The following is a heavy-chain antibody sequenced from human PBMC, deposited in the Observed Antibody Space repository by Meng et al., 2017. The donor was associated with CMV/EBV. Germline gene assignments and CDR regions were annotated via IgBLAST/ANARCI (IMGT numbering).Heavy chain of an antibody. CDR2: ISPIFGTA. J-gene: IGHJ4*02. D-gene: IGHD2-15*01. Sequence: QGRLVQAGGEVRKPGSAVKASCKASGGTFSSYAISWVPQAPGQGLEWMGGISPIFGTANYAQKFQGRVTITADESTSTAYMELSSLRSEDTAVYYCARNQPSRGWSHEDYWGQGTLVTVSS. V-gene: IGHV1-69*12. CDR3: ARNQPSRGWSHEDY. CDR1: GGTFSSYA.